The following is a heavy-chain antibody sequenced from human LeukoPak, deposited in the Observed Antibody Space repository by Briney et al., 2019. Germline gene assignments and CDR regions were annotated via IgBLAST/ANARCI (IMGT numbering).Heavy chain of an antibody. CDR1: GLTFSSYS. Sequence: PGGSLRLSCAASGLTFSSYSMNWVRQAPGKGLEWVSSISSSSSYIYYADSVKGRFTISRDNAKNSLYLQMNSLRAEDTAVYYCARRGYYYYYMDVWGKGTTVTVSS. CDR2: ISSSSSYI. V-gene: IGHV3-21*01. J-gene: IGHJ6*03. CDR3: ARRGYYYYYMDV.